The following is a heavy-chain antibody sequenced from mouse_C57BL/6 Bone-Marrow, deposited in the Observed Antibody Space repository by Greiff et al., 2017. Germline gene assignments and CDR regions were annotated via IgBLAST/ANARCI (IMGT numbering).Heavy chain of an antibody. CDR1: GYAFSSYW. V-gene: IGHV1-80*01. J-gene: IGHJ4*01. CDR3: ASDYYGSSYAMDY. Sequence: QVQLQQSGAELVKPGASVKISCKASGYAFSSYWMNWVKQRPGKGLEWIGQIYPGDGDTTYNGKFKGKATLTADKSSSTAYMPLSSLTSEDSAVYFCASDYYGSSYAMDYWGQGTSVTVSS. CDR2: IYPGDGDT. D-gene: IGHD1-1*01.